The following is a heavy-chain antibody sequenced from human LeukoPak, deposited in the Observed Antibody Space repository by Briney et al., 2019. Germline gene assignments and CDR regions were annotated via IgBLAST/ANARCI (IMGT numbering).Heavy chain of an antibody. CDR3: ASPAHYYDSSGYFSY. CDR2: IIPIFGTA. Sequence: ASVKVSCKASGGTFSSYAISWVRQAPGQGLEWMGGIIPIFGTANYAQKCQGRVTITTDESTSTAYMELSSLRSEDTAVYYCASPAHYYDSSGYFSYWGQGTLVTVSS. J-gene: IGHJ4*02. V-gene: IGHV1-69*05. D-gene: IGHD3-22*01. CDR1: GGTFSSYA.